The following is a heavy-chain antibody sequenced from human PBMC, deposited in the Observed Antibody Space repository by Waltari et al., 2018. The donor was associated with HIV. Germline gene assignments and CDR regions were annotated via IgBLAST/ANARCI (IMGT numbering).Heavy chain of an antibody. V-gene: IGHV4-31*03. CDR1: GGPISRVIYY. Sequence: QVQLQESGPGLVKSSQTLSSTCTLSGGPISRVIYYCNWVRQHPVKGLEWIGYIQHSGSTYYNPSHKSRVSISVNTSKNQFSLNLTSVTAADTAVYYCARVSDSYGTVFEYWGQGTLVSVSS. J-gene: IGHJ4*02. CDR2: IQHSGST. D-gene: IGHD3-10*01. CDR3: ARVSDSYGTVFEY.